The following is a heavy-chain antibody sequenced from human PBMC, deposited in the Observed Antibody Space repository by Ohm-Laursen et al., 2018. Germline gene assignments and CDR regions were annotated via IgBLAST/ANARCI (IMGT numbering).Heavy chain of an antibody. D-gene: IGHD5-12*01. CDR3: SLGDRSGYESHY. V-gene: IGHV3-30*03. J-gene: IGHJ4*02. CDR2: ISTDGGNK. Sequence: SLRLSCTASGFTFRNYGMHWVRQAPGKGLEWVAAISTDGGNKNYAESLKGRFTISRDNSKNTLFLQMDSLRTEDTAVYYCSLGDRSGYESHYWGQGTLVTVSS. CDR1: GFTFRNYG.